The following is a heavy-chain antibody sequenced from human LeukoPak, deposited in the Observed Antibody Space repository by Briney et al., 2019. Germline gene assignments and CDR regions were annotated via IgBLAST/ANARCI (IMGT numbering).Heavy chain of an antibody. D-gene: IGHD6-6*01. CDR2: IYYSGST. V-gene: IGHV4-59*01. J-gene: IGHJ6*03. CDR3: ARDWGVSARPGYMDV. CDR1: GGSISNYY. Sequence: PSETLCLTCTVSGGSISNYYWSWIRQPPGKGLEWIGYIYYSGSTKYNPSLKSRVTISVDTSKNQFSLRLSSVTAADTAVYYCARDWGVSARPGYMDVWGKGTTVTVSS.